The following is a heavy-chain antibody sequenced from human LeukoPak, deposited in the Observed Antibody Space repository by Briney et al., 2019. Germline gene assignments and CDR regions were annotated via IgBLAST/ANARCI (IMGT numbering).Heavy chain of an antibody. Sequence: PGGSLRLSCAASGFTLSSYSRNWVRQAPGKGLEWVSSISSSSSYIYYADSVKGRFTISRDNAKNSLYLQMNSLRAEDTTVYYCARETAAGNGEIDYWGQGTLVTVSS. CDR3: ARETAAGNGEIDY. CDR1: GFTLSSYS. V-gene: IGHV3-21*01. J-gene: IGHJ4*02. CDR2: ISSSSSYI. D-gene: IGHD6-13*01.